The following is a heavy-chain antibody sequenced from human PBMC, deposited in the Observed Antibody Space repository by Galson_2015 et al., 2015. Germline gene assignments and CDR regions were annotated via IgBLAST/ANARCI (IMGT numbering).Heavy chain of an antibody. V-gene: IGHV5-51*01. CDR2: IYPDDSET. D-gene: IGHD6-19*01. CDR1: RSSFSNYW. J-gene: IGHJ4*02. CDR3: TRHHYSSCWYEATFDY. Sequence: QSGAEVKKPGESLKISCKGSRSSFSNYWIGWVRQMPGKGLEWMGIIYPDDSETRYSPSFQGQVTISADKSISTAYLQWSSLKASDTAMYYCTRHHYSSCWYEATFDYWGQGTLVTVSS.